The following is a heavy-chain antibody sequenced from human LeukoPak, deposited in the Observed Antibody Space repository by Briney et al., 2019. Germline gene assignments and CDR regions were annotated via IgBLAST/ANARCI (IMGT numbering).Heavy chain of an antibody. CDR3: ARDPKVIVVPDSRNDRNDP. Sequence: ASVKVSCKASGDTFGNYAINWVRQAPGQGLEWMGRIIPIFPKTDYAQKFQGRVTITADKSTSTAYLELSSLSSEDTAVYYCARDPKVIVVPDSRNDRNDPWGKGTLVTVSS. CDR1: GDTFGNYA. J-gene: IGHJ5*02. CDR2: IIPIFPKT. D-gene: IGHD1-1*01. V-gene: IGHV1-69*04.